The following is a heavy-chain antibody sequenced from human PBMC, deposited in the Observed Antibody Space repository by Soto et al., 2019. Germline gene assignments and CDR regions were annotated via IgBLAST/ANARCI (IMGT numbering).Heavy chain of an antibody. J-gene: IGHJ6*02. V-gene: IGHV1-69*13. CDR1: GGTFSSYA. CDR2: IIPIFGTA. CDR3: ARVPPPAASPDYYYYGMGV. Sequence: SVKVSCKASGGTFSSYAISWVRQAPGQGLEWMGGIIPIFGTANYAQKFQGRVTITADESTSTAYMELSSLRSEDTAVYYCARVPPPAASPDYYYYGMGVWGQGTTVTVSS. D-gene: IGHD2-2*01.